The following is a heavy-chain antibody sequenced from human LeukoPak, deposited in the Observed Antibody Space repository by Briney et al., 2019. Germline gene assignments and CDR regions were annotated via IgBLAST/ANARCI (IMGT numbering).Heavy chain of an antibody. D-gene: IGHD1-26*01. CDR1: GFSFSDYY. CDR2: IGSTI. CDR3: ARDRGIVGTTGYYYMDV. V-gene: IGHV3-11*04. J-gene: IGHJ6*03. Sequence: GSLRLSCVASGFSFSDYYMSWIRQAPGKGLEWVSYIGSTIYYADSVKGRFTISRDNAKNSLYLQMNSLRAEDTAVYYGARDRGIVGTTGYYYMDVWGKGTTVTVSS.